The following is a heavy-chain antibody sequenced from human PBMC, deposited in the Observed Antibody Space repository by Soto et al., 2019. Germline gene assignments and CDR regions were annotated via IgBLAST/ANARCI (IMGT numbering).Heavy chain of an antibody. Sequence: QVQLVQSGAEVKKPGASVKVSCKASGYTFTSYDINWVRQATGQGLEWMGWMNPNSGNTGYAQKFQGRVTMTRNTCIIRAYMVMSRLSYEDAAVYYCALGCSGGSCPPLVWGQGTLVNVSS. J-gene: IGHJ4*02. D-gene: IGHD2-15*01. V-gene: IGHV1-8*01. CDR3: ALGCSGGSCPPLV. CDR2: MNPNSGNT. CDR1: GYTFTSYD.